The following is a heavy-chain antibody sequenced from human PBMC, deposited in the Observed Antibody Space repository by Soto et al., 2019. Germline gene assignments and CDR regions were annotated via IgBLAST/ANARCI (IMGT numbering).Heavy chain of an antibody. Sequence: EVQLVESGGGLVQPGGSLRLSCAASGFTFSSYSMNWVRQAPGKGLEWVSYISSSSSTIYYADSVKGRFTISRDNAKNSLYLQMNSLRDXDTAVYYCARTNXYXSXIGPQVIYYYYGMDVWGQGTTVTVSS. V-gene: IGHV3-48*02. J-gene: IGHJ6*02. CDR1: GFTFSSYS. D-gene: IGHD2-8*01. CDR2: ISSSSSTI. CDR3: ARTNXYXSXIGPQVIYYYYGMDV.